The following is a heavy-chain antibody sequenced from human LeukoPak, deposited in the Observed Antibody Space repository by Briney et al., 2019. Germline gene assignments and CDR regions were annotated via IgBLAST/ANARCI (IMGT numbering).Heavy chain of an antibody. V-gene: IGHV1-2*06. Sequence: GASVKVSCKASGYTFTGYYMHWVRQAPGQGLEWMGRINPNSGGTNYAQKFQGRVTMTRDTSISTAYMELSSLRSEDTAVYYCARGNKDYDILTGHFYYYYYMDVWGKGTTVTVSS. J-gene: IGHJ6*03. D-gene: IGHD3-9*01. CDR2: INPNSGGT. CDR1: GYTFTGYY. CDR3: ARGNKDYDILTGHFYYYYYMDV.